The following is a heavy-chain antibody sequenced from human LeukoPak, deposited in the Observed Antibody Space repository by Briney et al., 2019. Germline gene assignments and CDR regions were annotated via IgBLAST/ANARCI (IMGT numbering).Heavy chain of an antibody. D-gene: IGHD2-15*01. J-gene: IGHJ4*02. V-gene: IGHV3-33*01. CDR3: ARDCSGGSCYSPNFDY. CDR1: GFTFSSYG. Sequence: GRSLRLSCAASGFTFSSYGMHWVRQAPGKGLEWVAVIWYDGSNKYYADSVKGRFTISRDNPKNTLYLQMNSLRAEDTAVYYCARDCSGGSCYSPNFDYWGQGTLVTVSS. CDR2: IWYDGSNK.